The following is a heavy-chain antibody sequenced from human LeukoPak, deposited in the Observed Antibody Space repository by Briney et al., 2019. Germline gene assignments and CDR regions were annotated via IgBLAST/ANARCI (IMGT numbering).Heavy chain of an antibody. CDR2: IYYSWST. Sequence: PSETLSLTCTVSGGSISSGDYYWSWIRQPPGKGLEWIGYIYYSWSTYYNPSLKSRVTISVDTSKNQFSLKLSSVTAADTAVYYCARVQATYYYDSSGYFYPLYYFDYWGQGTLVTVSS. CDR1: GGSISSGDYY. V-gene: IGHV4-30-4*01. J-gene: IGHJ4*02. CDR3: ARVQATYYYDSSGYFYPLYYFDY. D-gene: IGHD3-22*01.